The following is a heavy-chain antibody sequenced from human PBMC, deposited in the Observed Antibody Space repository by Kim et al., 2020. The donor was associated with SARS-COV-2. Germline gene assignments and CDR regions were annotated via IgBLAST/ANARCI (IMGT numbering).Heavy chain of an antibody. Sequence: GGSLRPSCVASGFTYITYAMSWVRQAPGKGLEWVSDITGSDSSTNYADSVKGRFTISRDKSKDTLYLQMNSLKAEDTAVYYCARRMARNWYFDLWGRGTL. CDR1: GFTYITYA. CDR3: ARRMARNWYFDL. CDR2: ITGSDSST. D-gene: IGHD2-8*01. V-gene: IGHV3-23*01. J-gene: IGHJ2*01.